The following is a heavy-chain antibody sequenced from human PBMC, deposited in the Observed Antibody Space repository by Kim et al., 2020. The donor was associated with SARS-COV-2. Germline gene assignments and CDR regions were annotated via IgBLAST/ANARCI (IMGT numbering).Heavy chain of an antibody. CDR2: IYSGGRT. D-gene: IGHD2-21*01. CDR3: TRDAYFYYGMDV. CDR1: GFTVSSHY. Sequence: GGSLRLSCAASGFTVSSHYMSWVRQAPGKGLEWVSVIYSGGRTYHADSVKGRFTIFRDDSKNTLDLQINSLRVEDTGVYYCTRDAYFYYGMDVWGQGTTVTVS. J-gene: IGHJ6*02. V-gene: IGHV3-66*01.